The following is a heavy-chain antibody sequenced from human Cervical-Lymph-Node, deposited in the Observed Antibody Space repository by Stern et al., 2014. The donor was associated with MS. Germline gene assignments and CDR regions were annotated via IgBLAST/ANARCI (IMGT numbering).Heavy chain of an antibody. CDR3: ARGYCTSSSCYIGNWFDP. CDR2: IDLKSGGT. D-gene: IGHD2-2*01. Sequence: QVQLVQSGAEVKKPGASVKVSCTASGYTFTGYYMNWVRQAPGQGLEWMGRIDLKSGGTNYVEKFQDRVTMTRDTSISTAYMELSRLRSDDTAVYYCARGYCTSSSCYIGNWFDPWGQGTLVTVSS. CDR1: GYTFTGYY. J-gene: IGHJ5*02. V-gene: IGHV1-2*06.